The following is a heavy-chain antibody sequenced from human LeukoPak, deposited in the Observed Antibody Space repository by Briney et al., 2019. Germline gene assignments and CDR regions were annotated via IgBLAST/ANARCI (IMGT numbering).Heavy chain of an antibody. V-gene: IGHV5-51*01. Sequence: GESLKISCKGSGYSFTSYWIGWVRQMPGKGLEWMGIIYPGDSDTRYSPSFQGQVTISADKSISTAYLQWSSLKASDPAMYYCARFGGIYRDGNNEVFFDYWGQGTLVTVS. D-gene: IGHD5-24*01. CDR2: IYPGDSDT. J-gene: IGHJ4*02. CDR3: ARFGGIYRDGNNEVFFDY. CDR1: GYSFTSYW.